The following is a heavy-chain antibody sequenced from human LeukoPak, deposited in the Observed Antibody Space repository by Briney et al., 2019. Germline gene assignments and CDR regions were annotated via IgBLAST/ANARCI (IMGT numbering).Heavy chain of an antibody. J-gene: IGHJ5*02. Sequence: SETLSLTCTVSGGSISSYYWSWIRQPPGNGLEWIGYIYYSGSTKYNPSLKSRVPISVDTSKTQFSLKLNSVTAADSAMYYCAKSGGEYPQHWFDPWGQGTLVTVSS. CDR3: AKSGGEYPQHWFDP. CDR1: GGSISSYY. V-gene: IGHV4-59*01. CDR2: IYYSGST. D-gene: IGHD2-21*01.